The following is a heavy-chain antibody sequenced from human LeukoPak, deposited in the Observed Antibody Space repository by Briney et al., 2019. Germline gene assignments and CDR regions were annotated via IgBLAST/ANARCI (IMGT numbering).Heavy chain of an antibody. D-gene: IGHD1-14*01. Sequence: KPGGSLRLSCTASGLTFSTSGFNWVRQAPGKGLEWVAAIGPTGSDRYHADSIKGRFTISRDNANNFLYLQMNSLRAEDTAVYYCATETNGRHYDYWGQGTLLTVSS. CDR1: GLTFSTSG. CDR2: IGPTGSDR. V-gene: IGHV3-21*06. J-gene: IGHJ4*02. CDR3: ATETNGRHYDY.